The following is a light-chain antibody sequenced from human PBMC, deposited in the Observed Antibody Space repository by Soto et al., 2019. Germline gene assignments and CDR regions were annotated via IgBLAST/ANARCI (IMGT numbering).Light chain of an antibody. Sequence: DIQLPQSPSFLSASVGDRVTITCRASQGISSYLAWYQQKPGKAPKLLIYAASTLQSGVPSRFSGSGSGTEFTLTISSLQPEDFVTYYCQQLNSYPLTFGGGTKVEIK. J-gene: IGKJ4*01. CDR3: QQLNSYPLT. CDR1: QGISSY. CDR2: AAS. V-gene: IGKV1-9*01.